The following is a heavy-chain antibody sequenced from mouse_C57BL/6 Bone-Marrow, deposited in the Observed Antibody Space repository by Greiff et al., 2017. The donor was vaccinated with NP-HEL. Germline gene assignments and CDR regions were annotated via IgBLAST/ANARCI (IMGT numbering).Heavy chain of an antibody. Sequence: QVQLQQSGAELARPGASVKLSCKASGYTFTSYGISWVKQRTGQGLEWIGEIYPRSGNTYYNEKFKGKATLTADKSSSPAYMELRSLTSEDSAVYFCARALITTVVATDYWGQGTTLTVSS. D-gene: IGHD1-1*01. CDR2: IYPRSGNT. V-gene: IGHV1-81*01. J-gene: IGHJ2*01. CDR3: ARALITTVVATDY. CDR1: GYTFTSYG.